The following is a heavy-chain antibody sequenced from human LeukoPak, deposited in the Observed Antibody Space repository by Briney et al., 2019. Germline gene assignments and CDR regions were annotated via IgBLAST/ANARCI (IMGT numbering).Heavy chain of an antibody. D-gene: IGHD5-24*01. CDR1: GFTFSSYS. Sequence: GGSLRLSCAASGFTFSSYSMNWVRQAPGKGLEWVSSISSSSLYIYYADSVKGRFTISRDNAKNSLFLQMNSLRAEDTAVYYCAREGDGYNSPIDYWGQGTLVTVSS. CDR2: ISSSSLYI. CDR3: AREGDGYNSPIDY. J-gene: IGHJ4*02. V-gene: IGHV3-21*01.